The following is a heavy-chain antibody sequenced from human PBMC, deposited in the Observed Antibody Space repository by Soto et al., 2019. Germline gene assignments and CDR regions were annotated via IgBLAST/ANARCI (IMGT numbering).Heavy chain of an antibody. V-gene: IGHV3-21*01. D-gene: IGHD6-13*01. Sequence: GGSLRLSCAASGFTFSSYSMNWVRQAPGKGLEWVSSISSSSSYIYYADSVKGRFTISRDNAKSSLYLQMNSLRAEDTAVYYCAIQAAGGPAWFDPWGQGTLVTVSS. J-gene: IGHJ5*02. CDR2: ISSSSSYI. CDR3: AIQAAGGPAWFDP. CDR1: GFTFSSYS.